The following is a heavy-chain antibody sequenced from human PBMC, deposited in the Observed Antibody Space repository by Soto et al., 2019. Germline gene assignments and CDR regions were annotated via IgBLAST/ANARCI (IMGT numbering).Heavy chain of an antibody. Sequence: QVQLVQSGAEVKKPGSSVKVSCKASGGTFSSYAISWVRQAPGQGLEWMGGIIPIFGTANYAQKFQGRVTXAXDXXTSTAYMELSSLRSEDTAVYYCARDRVGATDGPVDWGQGTLVTVSS. CDR2: IIPIFGTA. J-gene: IGHJ4*02. CDR1: GGTFSSYA. V-gene: IGHV1-69*05. CDR3: ARDRVGATDGPVD. D-gene: IGHD1-26*01.